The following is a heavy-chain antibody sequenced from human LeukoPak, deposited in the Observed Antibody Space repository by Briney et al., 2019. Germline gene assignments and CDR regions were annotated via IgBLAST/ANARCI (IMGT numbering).Heavy chain of an antibody. D-gene: IGHD5-24*01. CDR1: GGSISSSSYR. CDR3: ASRDGYNYVFDY. Sequence: SETLSLTCTVSGGSISSSSYRWGWIRQPPGKGLEWIGSIYYSGSTYYNPSLKSRVTISVDTSKNQFSLKLSSVTAADSAVYYCASRDGYNYVFDYWGQGTLVTVSS. CDR2: IYYSGST. J-gene: IGHJ4*02. V-gene: IGHV4-39*07.